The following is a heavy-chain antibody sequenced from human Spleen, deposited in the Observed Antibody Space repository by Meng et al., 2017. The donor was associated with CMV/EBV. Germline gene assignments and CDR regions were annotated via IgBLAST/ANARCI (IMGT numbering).Heavy chain of an antibody. CDR1: GDSISSGDYY. V-gene: IGHV4-30-4*08. J-gene: IGHJ5*02. CDR3: ARHGRDGATWGWFDP. Sequence: SQTLSLTCTVSGDSISSGDYYWGWIRQPPGKGLEWIGSIYYSGSTYYNPSLKSRVSISVDTSKSQFSLNLSSVTAADTAVYYCARHGRDGATWGWFDPWGQGTLVTVSS. CDR2: IYYSGST. D-gene: IGHD1-26*01.